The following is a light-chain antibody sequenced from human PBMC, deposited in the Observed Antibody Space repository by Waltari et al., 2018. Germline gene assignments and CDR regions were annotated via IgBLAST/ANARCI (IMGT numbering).Light chain of an antibody. J-gene: IGKJ1*01. Sequence: EIVMTQSPATLSVSPGERATLSCRASQSVSSNLAWYHQKPGQAPRLLIYGASTKATGVPVRFSGSGSGTEFTLIISSLQSEDFAVYYCQQYNNWPPGFGQGTKVEIK. CDR1: QSVSSN. CDR2: GAS. CDR3: QQYNNWPPG. V-gene: IGKV3-15*01.